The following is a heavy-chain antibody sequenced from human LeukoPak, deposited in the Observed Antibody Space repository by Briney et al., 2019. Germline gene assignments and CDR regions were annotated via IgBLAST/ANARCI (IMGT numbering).Heavy chain of an antibody. J-gene: IGHJ3*02. D-gene: IGHD1-26*01. CDR2: IYGGGST. Sequence: GGSLRLSCAASGFTVSSNYMSWVRQAPGKGLEWVSVIYGGGSTYYADSVKGRFTISRDNSKNTLYLQINSLRAEDTAVYYCARVYYSGSYSEAFDIWGQGTMVTVSS. CDR1: GFTVSSNY. V-gene: IGHV3-66*01. CDR3: ARVYYSGSYSEAFDI.